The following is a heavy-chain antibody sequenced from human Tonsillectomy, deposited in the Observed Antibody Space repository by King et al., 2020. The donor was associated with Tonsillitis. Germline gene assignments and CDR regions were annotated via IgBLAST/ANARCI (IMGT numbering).Heavy chain of an antibody. V-gene: IGHV3-7*03. CDR1: GFTLNTYW. D-gene: IGHD3-9*01. Sequence: VQLVESGGGLVQPGGSLRLSCAASGFTLNTYWMHWVRQSPGKGLEWVADIKHDGSETYYVDSVKGRFTIPRDNAKNSVYLQMNSLRAEDTAVYYCARDRGVRDFDWLGIDPWGQGTLVTVSS. CDR3: ARDRGVRDFDWLGIDP. CDR2: IKHDGSET. J-gene: IGHJ5*02.